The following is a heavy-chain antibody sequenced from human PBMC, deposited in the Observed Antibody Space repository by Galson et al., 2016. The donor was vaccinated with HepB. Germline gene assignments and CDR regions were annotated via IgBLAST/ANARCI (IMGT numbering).Heavy chain of an antibody. V-gene: IGHV2-5*01. CDR3: ANRPWLGNGDF. CDR1: GASLTTRGVG. Sequence: PALVKPTPTLPLTCSLSGASLTTRGVGVGWIRQPPGKALEWLALIYWNDDKRYKPSLKGRLTVTKDTSKNQPGLILTNVDPVDTATYFCANRPWLGNGDFWGHGILVTVSS. CDR2: IYWNDDK. J-gene: IGHJ4*01. D-gene: IGHD2-21*01.